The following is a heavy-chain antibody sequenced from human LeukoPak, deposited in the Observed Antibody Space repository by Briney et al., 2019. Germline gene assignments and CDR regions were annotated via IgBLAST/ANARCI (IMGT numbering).Heavy chain of an antibody. CDR2: INYGGNT. V-gene: IGHV4-39*01. D-gene: IGHD2-15*01. Sequence: PSETLSLTCTVSGGSISSSAYHWGWIRQPPGKGLEWIGTINYGGNTYYNLSLKSRVIIFLDTSKNQFSLKLSSVTAADTAVYYCARRVVGCSGGSCYVSRYYYMDVWGKGTRVTISS. J-gene: IGHJ6*03. CDR1: GGSISSSAYH. CDR3: ARRVVGCSGGSCYVSRYYYMDV.